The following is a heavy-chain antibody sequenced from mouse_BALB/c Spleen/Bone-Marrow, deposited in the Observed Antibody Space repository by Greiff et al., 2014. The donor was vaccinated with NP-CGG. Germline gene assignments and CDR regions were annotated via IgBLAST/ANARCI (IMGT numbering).Heavy chain of an antibody. V-gene: IGHV1-20*02. CDR3: ARSGYYGSSYFDY. Sequence: EVKLEESGPELVKPGASVKISCKASGYSFTGYFMNWVMQSHGKSLEWIGRINPYNGDTFYNQKFKGKATLTVDKSSSTAHMELRSLASEDSAVYYCARSGYYGSSYFDYWGQGTTPTVSS. J-gene: IGHJ2*01. CDR2: INPYNGDT. D-gene: IGHD1-1*01. CDR1: GYSFTGYF.